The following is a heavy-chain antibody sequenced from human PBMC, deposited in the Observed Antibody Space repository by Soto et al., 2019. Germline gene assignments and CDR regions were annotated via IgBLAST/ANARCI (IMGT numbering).Heavy chain of an antibody. CDR3: ARMLSSSSGFDY. Sequence: EVQLVESGGGLVKPGGSLRLSCAASGFTFSRCSMNWVRQAPGKGLEWVSSISSSSSYIYYADSVKGRFTISRDNAKNSLYLQMNSLRAEDTAVYYCARMLSSSSGFDYWGQGTLVTASS. CDR2: ISSSSSYI. V-gene: IGHV3-21*01. CDR1: GFTFSRCS. J-gene: IGHJ4*02. D-gene: IGHD6-6*01.